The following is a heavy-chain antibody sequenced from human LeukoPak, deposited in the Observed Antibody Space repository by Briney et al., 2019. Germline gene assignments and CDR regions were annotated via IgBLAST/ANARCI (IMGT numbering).Heavy chain of an antibody. CDR3: ASAPYSSGWYALDY. J-gene: IGHJ4*02. CDR2: MNPNSGNT. V-gene: IGHV1-8*01. Sequence: ASVKVSCKASGYTFTSYDINWVRQATGQGLEWMGWMNPNSGNTGYAQKFQGRVTMTRSTSISTAYMELSGLRSEDTAVYYCASAPYSSGWYALDYWGQGTLVTVSS. CDR1: GYTFTSYD. D-gene: IGHD6-19*01.